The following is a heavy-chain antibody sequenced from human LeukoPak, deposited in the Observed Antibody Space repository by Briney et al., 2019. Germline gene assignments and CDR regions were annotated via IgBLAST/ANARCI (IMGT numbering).Heavy chain of an antibody. D-gene: IGHD3-22*01. CDR3: ARSSQGDSSGYWWDY. J-gene: IGHJ4*02. Sequence: HPGGSLRLSCAASGFTFSSYAMHWVPQAPGKGLEWVAVISYDGSNKYYADSAKGRLTISRDNGKTSLYLQMTSLRAEDTAVYYCARSSQGDSSGYWWDYCGQGTLVTVSS. V-gene: IGHV3-30*04. CDR2: ISYDGSNK. CDR1: GFTFSSYA.